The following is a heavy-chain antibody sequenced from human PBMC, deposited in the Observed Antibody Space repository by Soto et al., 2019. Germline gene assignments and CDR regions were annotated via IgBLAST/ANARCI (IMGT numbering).Heavy chain of an antibody. CDR3: ARRLAAAGTFDY. D-gene: IGHD6-13*01. V-gene: IGHV4-39*01. CDR2: IYYSGST. J-gene: IGHJ4*02. Sequence: QLQLQESGPGLVKPSETLSLTCTVSGGSISSSSYYWGWIRQPPGKGLEWIGSIYYSGSTYYNPSLKSRVTISVDTSKNQFSLKLSSVTAADTAVYYCARRLAAAGTFDYWGQGTLVTVSS. CDR1: GGSISSSSYY.